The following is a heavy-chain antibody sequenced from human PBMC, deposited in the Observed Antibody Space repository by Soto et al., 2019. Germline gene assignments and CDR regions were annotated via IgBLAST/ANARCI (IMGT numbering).Heavy chain of an antibody. CDR2: INPNSGGT. J-gene: IGHJ6*02. Sequence: ASVKVSCKASGYTFTGYYMHWVQQAPGQGLEWMGWINPNSGGTNYEQKFQGWVTMTRDTPISTAYMELSRLRSDDTAVYYCARLRMGYYGMDVWGQGTTVTVSS. D-gene: IGHD2-8*01. V-gene: IGHV1-2*04. CDR1: GYTFTGYY. CDR3: ARLRMGYYGMDV.